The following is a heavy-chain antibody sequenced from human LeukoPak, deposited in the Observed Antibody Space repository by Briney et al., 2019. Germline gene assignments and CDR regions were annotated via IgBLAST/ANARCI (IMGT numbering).Heavy chain of an antibody. D-gene: IGHD3-16*02. CDR1: GFTFSSYT. J-gene: IGHJ4*02. Sequence: GGSLRLSCAASGFTFSSYTMNWVRQAPGKGLEWVSSISSSSSYIYYADSVKGRFTISRDNAKNSLYLRMNSLRAEDTAVYYCARDRNYDYIWGSYRPDYFDYWGQGTLVTVSS. CDR2: ISSSSSYI. V-gene: IGHV3-21*01. CDR3: ARDRNYDYIWGSYRPDYFDY.